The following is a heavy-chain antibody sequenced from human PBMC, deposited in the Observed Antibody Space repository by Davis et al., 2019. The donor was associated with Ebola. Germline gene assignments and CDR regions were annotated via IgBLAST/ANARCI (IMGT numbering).Heavy chain of an antibody. Sequence: MPSETLSLTCTVSGGSISSGGYYWSWIRQHPGKGLEWIGYIYYSGSTYYNPSLKSRVTISVDTPKNQFSLKLSSVTAADTTVYYCAREMGGSVDYWGQGTLVTVSS. J-gene: IGHJ4*02. D-gene: IGHD5-24*01. CDR3: AREMGGSVDY. CDR1: GGSISSGGYY. CDR2: IYYSGST. V-gene: IGHV4-31*03.